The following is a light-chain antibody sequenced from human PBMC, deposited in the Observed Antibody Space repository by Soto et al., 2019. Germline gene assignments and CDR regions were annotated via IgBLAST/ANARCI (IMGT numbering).Light chain of an antibody. Sequence: IQMTQSPSSLSASVGDRVNITCPASQDISNYLNWYQQKPGKAPKLLIYDASNLQSGVPSRFRGSRSGTEFTLTVSSLQPADFATYYCLQDHDYSWTFGQGTKVDNK. J-gene: IGKJ1*01. CDR3: LQDHDYSWT. CDR2: DAS. CDR1: QDISNY. V-gene: IGKV1-6*01.